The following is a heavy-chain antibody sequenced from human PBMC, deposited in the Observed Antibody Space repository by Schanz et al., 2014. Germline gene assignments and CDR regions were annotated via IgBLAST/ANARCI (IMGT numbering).Heavy chain of an antibody. CDR1: GGSISSGGYS. J-gene: IGHJ4*02. D-gene: IGHD1-26*01. CDR3: ARQGDVYRLDY. V-gene: IGHV4-30-4*07. CDR2: IYHSGSP. Sequence: QVQLQESGPGLVKPSQTLSLTCAVSGGSISSGGYSWNWIRQPPGKGLEWIVYIYHSGSPIYNPSPQSRVTISIDTSKNQFPLKMESVTAADTAMYFCARQGDVYRLDYWGQGTLVTVTS.